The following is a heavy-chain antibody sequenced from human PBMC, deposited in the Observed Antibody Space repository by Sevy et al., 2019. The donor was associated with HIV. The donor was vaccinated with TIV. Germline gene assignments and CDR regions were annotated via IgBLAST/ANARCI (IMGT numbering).Heavy chain of an antibody. CDR2: ITGSGGNS. CDR3: VKEGRDDFNPYLDF. CDR1: GFTFSSYG. J-gene: IGHJ4*02. Sequence: GGSLRLSCAASGFTFSSYGMGWVRQAPGRGLKWVSAITGSGGNSFYADSVKGRFTISRDSSKNTLSLQMNSLRAEDSAVYYCVKEGRDDFNPYLDFWGQGILVTVSS. D-gene: IGHD3-10*01. V-gene: IGHV3-23*01.